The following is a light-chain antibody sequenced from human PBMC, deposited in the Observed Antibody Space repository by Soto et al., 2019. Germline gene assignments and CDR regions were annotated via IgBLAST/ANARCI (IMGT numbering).Light chain of an antibody. CDR1: NSNLGAGYD. Sequence: QSVLTQPPSVSGAPGQRVTISCTGTNSNLGAGYDVHWYQQLPGAAPKLVVFGNRNRPSVVPERFSGSKSGTSASLAITGLQAEDEADYYCQAYDYSLTAFVFGGGTKLTVL. CDR3: QAYDYSLTAFV. CDR2: GNR. J-gene: IGLJ3*02. V-gene: IGLV1-40*01.